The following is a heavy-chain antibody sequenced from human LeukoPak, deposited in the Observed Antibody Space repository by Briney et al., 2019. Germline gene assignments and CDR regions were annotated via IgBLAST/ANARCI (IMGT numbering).Heavy chain of an antibody. J-gene: IGHJ4*02. CDR2: VSGDGGSR. V-gene: IGHV3-43*02. CDR3: AKDSAESIADY. D-gene: IGHD1-14*01. Sequence: PGGSLRLSCTASGFTFEDYAMHWVRQAPGKGLEWVSLVSGDGGSRYHADSVKGRFTISRDNRKNSLYLQMNSLRSEDTALYFCAKDSAESIADYWGQGTLVTVSS. CDR1: GFTFEDYA.